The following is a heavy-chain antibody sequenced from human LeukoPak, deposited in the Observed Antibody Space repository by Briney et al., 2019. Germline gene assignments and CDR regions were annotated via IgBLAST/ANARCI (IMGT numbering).Heavy chain of an antibody. CDR2: IYTSGST. J-gene: IGHJ6*03. D-gene: IGHD6-13*01. V-gene: IGHV4-61*02. CDR1: GGSISSGSYY. CDR3: ARGVAAAGTGGYYYYYMDV. Sequence: SETLSLTCTVSGGSISSGSYYWSWIRQPAGKGLEWIGRIYTSGSTNYNPSLKSRVTISVDTSKNQLSLKLSSVTAADTAVYYCARGVAAAGTGGYYYYYMDVWGKGTAVTISS.